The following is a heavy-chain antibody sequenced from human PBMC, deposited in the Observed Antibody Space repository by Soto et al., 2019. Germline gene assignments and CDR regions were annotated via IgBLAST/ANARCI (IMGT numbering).Heavy chain of an antibody. CDR3: ARGFDQWLVLGH. CDR2: ISAYNGNT. V-gene: IGHV1-18*01. Sequence: ASVKVSCKASGGTFSSYTISWVRQAPGQGLEWMGWISAYNGNTNYAQKLQGRVTMTTDTSTSTAYMELMSLRSDDTAVYYCARGFDQWLVLGHWGQGTLVTVSS. CDR1: GGTFSSYT. D-gene: IGHD6-19*01. J-gene: IGHJ4*02.